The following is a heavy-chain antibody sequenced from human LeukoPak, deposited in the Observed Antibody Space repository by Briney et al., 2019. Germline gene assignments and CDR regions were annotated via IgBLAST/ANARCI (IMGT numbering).Heavy chain of an antibody. CDR2: IVSSSSTI. Sequence: PGGSLRLSCAGSGFTFSSYSMNWVRQAPGKGLEWVSYIVSSSSTIYYADSVKGRFTISRDNAKKSLYLQMNSLRAEDSAVYYCARDRLHYGEYEKTFDYWGQGTLVTVSS. CDR1: GFTFSSYS. CDR3: ARDRLHYGEYEKTFDY. J-gene: IGHJ4*02. V-gene: IGHV3-48*01. D-gene: IGHD4-17*01.